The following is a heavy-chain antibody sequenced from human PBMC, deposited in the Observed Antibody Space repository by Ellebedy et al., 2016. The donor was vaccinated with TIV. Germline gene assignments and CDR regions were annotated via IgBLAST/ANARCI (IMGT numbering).Heavy chain of an antibody. Sequence: PGESLKISCAASAFTFSNYWMNWVRQAPGKGLEWVANIKEDGSEKYYVDSVKGRFTISRDNAKNSLYPQMNSLRAEDTAVYHCARGMRVMSYYYGMDVWGQGTTVTVSS. D-gene: IGHD3-16*01. J-gene: IGHJ6*02. CDR1: AFTFSNYW. V-gene: IGHV3-7*04. CDR2: IKEDGSEK. CDR3: ARGMRVMSYYYGMDV.